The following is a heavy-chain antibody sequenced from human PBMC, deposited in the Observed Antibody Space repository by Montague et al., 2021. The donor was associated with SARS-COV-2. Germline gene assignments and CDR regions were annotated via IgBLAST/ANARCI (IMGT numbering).Heavy chain of an antibody. CDR3: ARSLFYYDPRGYPSGGRWFDP. J-gene: IGHJ5*02. Sequence: SETLSLTCAVYGGSFRGYYWYWIRQPPGRGLEWIGEINDSGSTDYNPSLKSRVIMSVDTSKNQFSLRLTSLTAADTAVYYCARSLFYYDPRGYPSGGRWFDPWGQGTLVIVSS. CDR2: INDSGST. CDR1: GGSFRGYY. D-gene: IGHD3-22*01. V-gene: IGHV4-34*01.